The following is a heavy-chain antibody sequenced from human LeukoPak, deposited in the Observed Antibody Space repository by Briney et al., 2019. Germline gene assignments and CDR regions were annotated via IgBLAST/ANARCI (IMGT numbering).Heavy chain of an antibody. CDR1: GGTFGNYA. Sequence: GASVKVSCKASGGTFGNYAINWVRQAPGQGLEWMGGIILISGTTSYAQRFQGRVTITADKSTSTAYMEVSSLRSEDTAVYYCARVGSSREDDYDDYAGHYYYMDVWGKGTTVTVSS. D-gene: IGHD4-17*01. V-gene: IGHV1-69*06. J-gene: IGHJ6*03. CDR2: IILISGTT. CDR3: ARVGSSREDDYDDYAGHYYYMDV.